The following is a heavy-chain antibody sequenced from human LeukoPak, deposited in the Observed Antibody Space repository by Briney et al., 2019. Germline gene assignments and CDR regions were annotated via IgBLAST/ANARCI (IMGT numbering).Heavy chain of an antibody. D-gene: IGHD1-26*01. J-gene: IGHJ4*02. V-gene: IGHV1-2*02. CDR2: INPNSGGT. Sequence: WASVTVSCKASGYTFTGYYMHWVRQAPGQGLEWMGWINPNSGGTNYAQKFQGRVTMTRDTSISTAYMELSRLRSDDTAVYYCARDLQVGAISGAGRWPSVYWGQGTLVTVSS. CDR1: GYTFTGYY. CDR3: ARDLQVGAISGAGRWPSVY.